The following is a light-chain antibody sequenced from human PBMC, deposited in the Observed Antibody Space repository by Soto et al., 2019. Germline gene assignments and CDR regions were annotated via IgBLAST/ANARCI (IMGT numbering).Light chain of an antibody. Sequence: EIVLTQSPGTLSLSPGERATLSCRASQSVSSSFLAWYQQKPGQAPRPLIYGASSRATGIPDRFSGSGSGTDFTLTISRLEPEDFAVYYCQQYGSSPFTFDPGTKVDIK. CDR2: GAS. CDR1: QSVSSSF. V-gene: IGKV3-20*01. CDR3: QQYGSSPFT. J-gene: IGKJ3*01.